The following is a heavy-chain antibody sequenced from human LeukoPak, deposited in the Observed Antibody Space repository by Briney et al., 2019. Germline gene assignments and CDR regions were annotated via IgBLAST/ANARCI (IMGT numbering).Heavy chain of an antibody. CDR2: ISGDGGSS. V-gene: IGHV3-43*02. Sequence: GGSLRLSCAASGFTFDAYGMHWVRQAPGKGLVWVSLISGDGGSSYQADSVKVRFTISTVNSRNYLYLQMSSLSTENTALYDWAKDMGSSGRNWASNWFDPWGQGTLVIVSS. D-gene: IGHD1-26*01. CDR1: GFTFDAYG. CDR3: AKDMGSSGRNWASNWFDP. J-gene: IGHJ5*02.